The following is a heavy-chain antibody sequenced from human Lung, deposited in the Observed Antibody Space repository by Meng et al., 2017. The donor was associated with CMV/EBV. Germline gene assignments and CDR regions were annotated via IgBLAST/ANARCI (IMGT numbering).Heavy chain of an antibody. D-gene: IGHD6-19*01. CDR2: IKSKTDGGTT. Sequence: GGSXRLXCAASGFTFSDARMNWVRQAPGKGLEWVGRIKSKTDGGTTDYAASVKGRFTISRDDSKNTLSLQMNSLKTEDTAVYFCSTGGYSSGWDYGGQGTLVTVSS. J-gene: IGHJ4*02. V-gene: IGHV3-15*05. CDR3: STGGYSSGWDY. CDR1: GFTFSDAR.